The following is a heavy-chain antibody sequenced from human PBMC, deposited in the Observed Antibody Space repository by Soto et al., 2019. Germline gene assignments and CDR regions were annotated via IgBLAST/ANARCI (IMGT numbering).Heavy chain of an antibody. V-gene: IGHV3-11*06. J-gene: IGHJ5*02. Sequence: PGGSLRLSCAASGFTFSDYYMSWIRQAPGKGLEWVSYISSSSSYTNYADSVKGRFTISGDNAKNSLYLQMNSLRAEDTAVYYCARPSGVAGTGWFDPWGQGTLVTVSS. CDR2: ISSSSSYT. CDR3: ARPSGVAGTGWFDP. CDR1: GFTFSDYY. D-gene: IGHD6-19*01.